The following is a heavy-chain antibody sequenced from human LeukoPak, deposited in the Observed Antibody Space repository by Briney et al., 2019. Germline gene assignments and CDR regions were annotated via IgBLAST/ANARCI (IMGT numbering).Heavy chain of an antibody. J-gene: IGHJ5*02. CDR1: GGSISSYY. V-gene: IGHV4-4*07. Sequence: SETLSLTCTVSGGSISSYYWSWIRQPAGKGLEWIGRIYTSGSTNYNPSLKSRVTMSVDTSKNQFSLKLSSVTAADTAVYYCARDLPYCSGGSCSTWGQGTLVTVSS. CDR3: ARDLPYCSGGSCST. CDR2: IYTSGST. D-gene: IGHD2-15*01.